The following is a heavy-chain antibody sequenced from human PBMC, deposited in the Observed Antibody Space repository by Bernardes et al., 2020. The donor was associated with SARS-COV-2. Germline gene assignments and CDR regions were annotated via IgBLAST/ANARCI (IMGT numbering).Heavy chain of an antibody. CDR2: SRNKANSYST. CDR3: TRTTGGGYSPLDC. CDR1: GFTFSDHY. Sequence: GGSLRLSCAASGFTFSDHYMDWVRQAPGKGLQWVARSRNKANSYSTEYAASVRGRFTISRDESQKLLYLQMNSLKTEDTAVYYCTRTTGGGYSPLDCWGQGTLVTVSS. D-gene: IGHD1-26*01. J-gene: IGHJ4*02. V-gene: IGHV3-72*01.